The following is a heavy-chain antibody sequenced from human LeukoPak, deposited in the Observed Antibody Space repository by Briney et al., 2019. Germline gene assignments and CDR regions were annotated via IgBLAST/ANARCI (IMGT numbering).Heavy chain of an antibody. CDR3: ARDSSGT. V-gene: IGHV1-46*01. CDR1: GYTFTSYY. D-gene: IGHD6-19*01. CDR2: INPSGGST. J-gene: IGHJ5*02. Sequence: GASVKDSCKASGYTFTSYYMHWVRQAPGQGLEWMGIINPSGGSTSYAQKFQGRVTMTRDTSTSTVYMELSGLRYKDTAVYYCARDSSGTWGQGTLVTVSS.